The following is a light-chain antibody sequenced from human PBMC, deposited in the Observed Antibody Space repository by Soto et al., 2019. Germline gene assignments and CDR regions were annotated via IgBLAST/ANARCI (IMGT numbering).Light chain of an antibody. Sequence: DIQMTQSPSSLSASVGDRVTITCRASQSISSYLNWYQQKPGKAPKLLIYAASSLQSGVPSRFSGSGSGAEFTLTISSLRPEDFATYYCQQLNSYPLTFGGGTKVDIK. CDR3: QQLNSYPLT. V-gene: IGKV1-39*01. J-gene: IGKJ4*01. CDR1: QSISSY. CDR2: AAS.